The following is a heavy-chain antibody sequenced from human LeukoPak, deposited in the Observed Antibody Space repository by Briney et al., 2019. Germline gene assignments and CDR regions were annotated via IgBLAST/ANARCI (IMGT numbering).Heavy chain of an antibody. Sequence: GRSLRLSCAASGFTFSNAWMSWVRQAPGKGLEWVGRIKSKTDGGTTDYAAPVKGRFTISRDDSKDTLYLQMNSLKTEDTAVYYCTTDSGIVVVPAAHDWGQGTLVTVSS. CDR2: IKSKTDGGTT. V-gene: IGHV3-15*01. J-gene: IGHJ4*02. CDR1: GFTFSNAW. CDR3: TTDSGIVVVPAAHD. D-gene: IGHD2-2*01.